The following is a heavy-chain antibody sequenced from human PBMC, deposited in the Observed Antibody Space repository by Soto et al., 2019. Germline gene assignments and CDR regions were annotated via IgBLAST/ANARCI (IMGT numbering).Heavy chain of an antibody. V-gene: IGHV3-30*18. D-gene: IGHD3-22*01. Sequence: GGSLRLSCAASGFTFSSYGMHWVRQAPGKGLEWVAVISYDGSNKYYADSVKGRFTISRDNSKNTLYLQMNSLRAEDTAVYYCAKDWGVEGDYYDSSGTWGQGTLVTVSS. J-gene: IGHJ5*02. CDR3: AKDWGVEGDYYDSSGT. CDR2: ISYDGSNK. CDR1: GFTFSSYG.